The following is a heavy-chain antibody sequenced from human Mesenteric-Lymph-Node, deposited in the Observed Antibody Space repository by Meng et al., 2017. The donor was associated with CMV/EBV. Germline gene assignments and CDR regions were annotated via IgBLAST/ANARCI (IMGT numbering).Heavy chain of an antibody. CDR1: GFTFSSYW. V-gene: IGHV3-7*01. CDR2: IKQDGSEK. D-gene: IGHD3-22*01. Sequence: GGSLRLSCAASGFTFSSYWMSWVRQAPGKGLEWVANIKQDGSEKYYVDSVKGRFTISRDNAKNSLYLQMNSLRAEDTAVYYCARVSYDSIETLGLMDVWGQGNTVTVSS. J-gene: IGHJ6*02. CDR3: ARVSYDSIETLGLMDV.